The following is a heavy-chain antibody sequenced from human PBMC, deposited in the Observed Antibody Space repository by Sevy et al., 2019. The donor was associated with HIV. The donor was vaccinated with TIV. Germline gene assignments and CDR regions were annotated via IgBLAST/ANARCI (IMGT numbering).Heavy chain of an antibody. J-gene: IGHJ6*03. CDR2: INWNGGST. CDR1: AFTFDDYG. Sequence: GGSLRLSCAASAFTFDDYGMSWVRQAPGKGLEWVSGINWNGGSTGYADSVKGRFTISRDNAKNSLYLQMNSLRAEDTALYYCARASYCSSTSCYSYYYYYMDVWGKGTTVTVSS. V-gene: IGHV3-20*04. CDR3: ARASYCSSTSCYSYYYYYMDV. D-gene: IGHD2-2*01.